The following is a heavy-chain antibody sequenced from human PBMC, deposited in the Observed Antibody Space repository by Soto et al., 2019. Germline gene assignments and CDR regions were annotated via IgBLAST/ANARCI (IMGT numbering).Heavy chain of an antibody. J-gene: IGHJ3*02. CDR2: ISYDGSHK. Sequence: QVQLVESGGGVVQPGRSLRLSCAASGFTFSSYGMHWVRPAPGKGLEWVAVISYDGSHKYYADSVKGRFTISRDNSKNTLYVQMNSLGAEDTAVYYCAKKQATVSAPSGMDIWCQGKMVTVSS. CDR3: AKKQATVSAPSGMDI. V-gene: IGHV3-30*18. D-gene: IGHD4-17*01. CDR1: GFTFSSYG.